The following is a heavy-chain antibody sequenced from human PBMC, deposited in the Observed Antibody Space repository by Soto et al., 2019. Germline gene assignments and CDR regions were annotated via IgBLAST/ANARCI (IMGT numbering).Heavy chain of an antibody. Sequence: SETLSLTCAVSGGSISSGGYSWSWIRQPPGKGLEWIGYIYHSGSTYYNPSLKSRVTISVDTSKNQFSLKLSSVTAADTAVYYCARAPSAVSWFDPWGQGTQVTVSS. CDR2: IYHSGST. D-gene: IGHD3-10*01. CDR1: GGSISSGGYS. CDR3: ARAPSAVSWFDP. J-gene: IGHJ5*02. V-gene: IGHV4-30-2*05.